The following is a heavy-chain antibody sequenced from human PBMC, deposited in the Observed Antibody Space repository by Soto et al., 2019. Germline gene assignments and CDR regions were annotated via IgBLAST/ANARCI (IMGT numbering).Heavy chain of an antibody. Sequence: ASVKVSCKASGGTFSSYTISWVRQAPGQGLEWMGGIIPIFGTANYAQKFQGRVTITADESTSTAYMELSSLRSEDTAVYYCARAPTTVTNLYYFDYWGQGTLVTVSS. CDR2: IIPIFGTA. D-gene: IGHD4-17*01. J-gene: IGHJ4*02. V-gene: IGHV1-69*13. CDR3: ARAPTTVTNLYYFDY. CDR1: GGTFSSYT.